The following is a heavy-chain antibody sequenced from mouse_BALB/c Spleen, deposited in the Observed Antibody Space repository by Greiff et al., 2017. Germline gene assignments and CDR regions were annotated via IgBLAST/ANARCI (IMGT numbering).Heavy chain of an antibody. V-gene: IGHV2-2*02. J-gene: IGHJ1*01. CDR2: IWSGGST. Sequence: VQLQQSGPGLVQPSQSLSITCTVSGFSLTSYGVHWVRQSPGKGLEWLGVIWSGGSTDYNAAFISRLSISKDNSKSQVFFKMNSLQANDTAIYYCARKTDYYGSSYGYFDVWGAGTTVTVSS. D-gene: IGHD1-1*01. CDR3: ARKTDYYGSSYGYFDV. CDR1: GFSLTSYG.